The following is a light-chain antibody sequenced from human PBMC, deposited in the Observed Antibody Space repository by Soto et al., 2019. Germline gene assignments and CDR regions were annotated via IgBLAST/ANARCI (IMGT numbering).Light chain of an antibody. CDR2: DVS. V-gene: IGLV2-14*01. CDR3: SSYTSSSTPKVV. J-gene: IGLJ2*01. Sequence: QSVLTQPASVSGSPGQSITISCTGTSSDVGGYNYVSWYQQHPGKAPKLMIYDVSNRPSGVSNRFSGSKSGNTASLTISGLQAGDEADYYCSSYTSSSTPKVVFGGGTKLTVL. CDR1: SSDVGGYNY.